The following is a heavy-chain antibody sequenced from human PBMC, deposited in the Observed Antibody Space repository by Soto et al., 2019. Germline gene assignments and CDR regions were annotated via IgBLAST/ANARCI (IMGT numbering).Heavy chain of an antibody. Sequence: QVQLVQSGAEVKKPGSSVKVSCKASGGTFSSYAISWVRQAPGQGLEWMGGIIPIFGTANYAQKFQGRVTITADESTSTAYMELSSLRSEDTAVYYCARGPGAIFGGTGYYYYGMDVWGQGTTVTVSS. CDR1: GGTFSSYA. V-gene: IGHV1-69*12. CDR3: ARGPGAIFGGTGYYYYGMDV. D-gene: IGHD3-3*01. J-gene: IGHJ6*02. CDR2: IIPIFGTA.